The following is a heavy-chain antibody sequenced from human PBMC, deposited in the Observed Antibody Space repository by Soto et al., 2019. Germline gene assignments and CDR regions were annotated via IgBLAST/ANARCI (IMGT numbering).Heavy chain of an antibody. CDR1: GYTFTSYA. J-gene: IGHJ4*02. D-gene: IGHD5-12*01. CDR2: INAGNGNT. V-gene: IGHV1-3*01. CDR3: ASPRTPFYSGYDSALDY. Sequence: QVQLVQSGAEVKKPGASVKVSCKASGYTFTSYAMHWVRQAPGQRLEWMGWINAGNGNTKYSQKFQGRVTITRDTSASTAYMELSSLRSEDTAVYYCASPRTPFYSGYDSALDYWGQGTLVTVSS.